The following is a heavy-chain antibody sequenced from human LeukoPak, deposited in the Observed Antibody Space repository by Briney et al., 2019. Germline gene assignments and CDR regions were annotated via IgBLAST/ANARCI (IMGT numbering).Heavy chain of an antibody. D-gene: IGHD1-1*01. Sequence: SVKVSCKASGGTFSSYAISWVRQAPGQGPEWMGGIIPIFGTANYAQKFQGRVTITADESTSTAYMELSSLRSEDTAVYYCASQVPAQFDPWGQGTLVTVSS. CDR1: GGTFSSYA. V-gene: IGHV1-69*13. CDR3: ASQVPAQFDP. J-gene: IGHJ5*02. CDR2: IIPIFGTA.